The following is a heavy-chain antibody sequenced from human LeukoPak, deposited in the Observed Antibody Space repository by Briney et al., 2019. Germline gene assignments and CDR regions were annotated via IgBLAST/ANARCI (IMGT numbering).Heavy chain of an antibody. CDR2: IYYSGST. CDR1: GGSISSSSYY. V-gene: IGHV4-39*01. D-gene: IGHD6-19*01. CDR3: ARVSYSSGWYDDYFDY. Sequence: SETLSLTCTVSGGSISSSSYYWGWIRQPPGKGLEWIGSIYYSGSTYYNPSLKSRVTISVDTSKNQFSLKLSSVTAADTAVYYCARVSYSSGWYDDYFDYWGQGTLVTVSS. J-gene: IGHJ4*02.